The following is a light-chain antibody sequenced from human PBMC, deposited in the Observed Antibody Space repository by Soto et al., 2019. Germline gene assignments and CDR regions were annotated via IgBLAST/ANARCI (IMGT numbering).Light chain of an antibody. Sequence: QSALTQPASVSGSPGQSITISCTGTSSYVGGYNYVSWYQQHPGKAPKLMIYDVSNRPSGVSNRYSGSKSGNTASLTISGLQAEDEADYYCSSYTSSSTPYVFGTGNKVTV. V-gene: IGLV2-14*01. CDR3: SSYTSSSTPYV. CDR1: SSYVGGYNY. CDR2: DVS. J-gene: IGLJ1*01.